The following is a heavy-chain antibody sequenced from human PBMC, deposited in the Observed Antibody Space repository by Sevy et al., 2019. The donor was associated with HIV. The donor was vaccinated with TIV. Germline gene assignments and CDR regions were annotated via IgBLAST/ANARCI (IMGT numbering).Heavy chain of an antibody. V-gene: IGHV4-59*08. D-gene: IGHD1-26*01. CDR3: AGENAWGRGYS. CDR2: IYYNGNT. CDR1: GGSITSLY. Sequence: SETLSLTCTVSGGSITSLYWGWIRQPPGKGLEWIVNIYYNGNTNYNPSLKSRVTISLDTSKNQFSLRLSSVTAADTAIYYGAGENAWGRGYSWGQGTLVTVSS. J-gene: IGHJ4*02.